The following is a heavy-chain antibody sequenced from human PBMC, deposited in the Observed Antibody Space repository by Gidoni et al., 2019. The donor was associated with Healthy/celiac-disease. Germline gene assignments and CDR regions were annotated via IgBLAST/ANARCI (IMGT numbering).Heavy chain of an antibody. J-gene: IGHJ6*02. V-gene: IGHV3-30*18. CDR1: GFTFSSYG. CDR3: AKEGGGMDV. CDR2: ISYDGSNK. Sequence: QVQLVESGGGVVQPGRSLRLSWAASGFTFSSYGMHRVRQAPGKGLEWVAVISYDGSNKYYADSVKGRFTISRDNSKNTLYLQMNSLRAEDTAVYYCAKEGGGMDVWGQGTTVTVSS.